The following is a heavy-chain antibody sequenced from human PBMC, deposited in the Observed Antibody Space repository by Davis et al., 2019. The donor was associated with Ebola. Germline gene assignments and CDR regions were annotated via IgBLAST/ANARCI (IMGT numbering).Heavy chain of an antibody. Sequence: GSLRLSCAVYGGSFSGYYWSWIRQPPGKGLEWIGEINHSGSTNYNPSLKSRVTISVDTSKNQFSLKLSSVTAADTAVYYCTSGRYSSSSPMDVWGQGTTVTVSS. CDR1: GGSFSGYY. D-gene: IGHD6-6*01. CDR2: INHSGST. CDR3: TSGRYSSSSPMDV. J-gene: IGHJ6*02. V-gene: IGHV4-34*01.